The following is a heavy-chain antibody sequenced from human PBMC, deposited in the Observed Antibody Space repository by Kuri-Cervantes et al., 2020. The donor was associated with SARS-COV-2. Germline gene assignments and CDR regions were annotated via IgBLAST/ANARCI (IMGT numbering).Heavy chain of an antibody. J-gene: IGHJ6*01. D-gene: IGHD4-17*01. V-gene: IGHV1-8*01. CDR2: MNPNSGNT. CDR3: ARITTTVTPRPVYGMDV. CDR1: GYTFTSYD. Sequence: ASVKVSCKASGYTFTSYDINWVRQATGQGLEWMGWMNPNSGNTGYAQKFQGRVTMTRNTSISTAYMELSSLRSEDTAVYYCARITTTVTPRPVYGMDVWGQGTTVTGSS.